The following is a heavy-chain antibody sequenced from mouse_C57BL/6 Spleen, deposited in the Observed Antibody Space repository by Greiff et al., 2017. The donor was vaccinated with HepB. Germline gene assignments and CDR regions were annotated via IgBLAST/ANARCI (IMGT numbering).Heavy chain of an antibody. V-gene: IGHV2-2*01. Sequence: QVHVKQSGPGLVQPSQRLSITCTVSGFSLTSYGVHWVRQSPGKGLEWLGVIWSGGSTDYNAAFISRLSISKDNSTSQVFFKMNSLQAEDTAIYYCAREGRDWDVAYWGQGTLVTVSA. J-gene: IGHJ3*01. CDR3: AREGRDWDVAY. D-gene: IGHD4-1*01. CDR1: GFSLTSYG. CDR2: IWSGGST.